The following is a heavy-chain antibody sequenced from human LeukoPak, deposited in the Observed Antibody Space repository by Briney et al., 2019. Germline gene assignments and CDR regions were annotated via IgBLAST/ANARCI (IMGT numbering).Heavy chain of an antibody. CDR3: ASGIEVGPIYFDY. J-gene: IGHJ4*02. D-gene: IGHD6-19*01. V-gene: IGHV3-66*01. CDR1: GFTVSSKY. CDR2: IYSGGNT. Sequence: PGGSLRLSCAAPGFTVSSKYMSWVRQALGKGLEWVSVIYSGGNTYYADSVKGRFTISRDNSKNTVNLQMNSLRAEDTAVYYCASGIEVGPIYFDYWGQGTLVTVSS.